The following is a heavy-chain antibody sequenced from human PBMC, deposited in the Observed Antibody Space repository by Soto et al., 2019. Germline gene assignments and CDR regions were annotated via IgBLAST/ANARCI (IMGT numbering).Heavy chain of an antibody. Sequence: GGSLRLSCAGSGFTFDGYGMNWVRQAPGKGLEWVSYISSSGSVIYYADSVKGRFTISRDNAKNSLYLQTNSLRAEDTALYYCARESSLDYYYGMDVWGQGTSVTVSS. CDR1: GFTFDGYG. CDR2: ISSSGSVI. V-gene: IGHV3-48*03. J-gene: IGHJ6*02. CDR3: ARESSLDYYYGMDV.